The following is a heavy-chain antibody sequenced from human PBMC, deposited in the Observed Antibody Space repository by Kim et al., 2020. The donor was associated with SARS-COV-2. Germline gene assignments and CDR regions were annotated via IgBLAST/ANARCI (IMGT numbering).Heavy chain of an antibody. J-gene: IGHJ4*02. CDR3: AKDRAGRAYSYGNDY. Sequence: SVKGTCTISRDNSKNTLYLQMNGLRAEDTAVYYCAKDRAGRAYSYGNDYWGQGTLVTVSS. D-gene: IGHD5-18*01. V-gene: IGHV3-30*02.